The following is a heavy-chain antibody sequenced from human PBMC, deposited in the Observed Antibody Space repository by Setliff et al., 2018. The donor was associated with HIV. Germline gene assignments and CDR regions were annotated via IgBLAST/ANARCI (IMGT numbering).Heavy chain of an antibody. Sequence: SETLSLTCTVSGGSITDYYWGWIRQPPGKGLEWIASIYHSGSTYYNPSLKSRVIISVDTSKNQFSLKLNSVTAADTAIYYCARAGMGALRSLFDYWGQGTLVTVSS. CDR3: ARAGMGALRSLFDY. D-gene: IGHD1-26*01. CDR2: IYHSGST. CDR1: GGSITDYY. V-gene: IGHV4-38-2*02. J-gene: IGHJ4*02.